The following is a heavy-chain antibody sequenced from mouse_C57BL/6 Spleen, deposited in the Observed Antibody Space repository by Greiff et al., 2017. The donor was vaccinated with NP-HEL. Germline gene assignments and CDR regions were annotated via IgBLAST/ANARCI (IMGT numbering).Heavy chain of an antibody. D-gene: IGHD2-4*01. CDR1: GFTFSDYG. V-gene: IGHV5-17*01. CDR2: ISSGSSTT. J-gene: IGHJ4*01. CDR3: ARDDYDGTLYYYAMDY. Sequence: EVMLVESGGGLVKPGGSLKLSCAASGFTFSDYGLHWVRQAPEKGLEWVAYISSGSSTTYYADTVKGRFTISRDTAKNTMFLQMTSLRSEDTAMYYCARDDYDGTLYYYAMDYWGQGTSVTVSS.